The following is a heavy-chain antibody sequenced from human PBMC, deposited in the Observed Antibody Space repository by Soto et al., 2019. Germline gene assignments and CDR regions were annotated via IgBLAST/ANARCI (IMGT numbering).Heavy chain of an antibody. D-gene: IGHD2-2*01. J-gene: IGHJ4*02. CDR3: ARGAYIVVVPAGADY. CDR2: ISSSSSTI. V-gene: IGHV3-48*02. Sequence: EVQLVDAGGGLLQPGGSLRLSCAASGFTFSSYSMNWVRQAPGNGLEWVSYISSSSSTIYYADSVKGRFTIPRDNAKNSLYLQMTSLRDEDTDVYYCARGAYIVVVPAGADYWGQVTLVTVSS. CDR1: GFTFSSYS.